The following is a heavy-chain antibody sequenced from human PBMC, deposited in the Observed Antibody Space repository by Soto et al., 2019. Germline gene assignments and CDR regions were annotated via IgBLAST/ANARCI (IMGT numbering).Heavy chain of an antibody. J-gene: IGHJ4*02. D-gene: IGHD3-9*01. CDR2: IYYSGST. V-gene: IGHV4-39*01. CDR3: ARHPPRFDWLQRAYYFDY. CDR1: GGSISSGDDY. Sequence: SETLSLTCTVSGGSISSGDDYWSWIRQPPGKGLEWIGSIYYSGSTYYNPSLKSRVTISVDTSKNQFSLKLSSVTAADTAVYYCARHPPRFDWLQRAYYFDYWGQGTLVTVS.